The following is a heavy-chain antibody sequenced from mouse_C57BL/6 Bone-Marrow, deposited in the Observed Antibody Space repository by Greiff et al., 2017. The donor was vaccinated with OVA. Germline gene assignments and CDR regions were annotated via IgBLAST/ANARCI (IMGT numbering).Heavy chain of an antibody. Sequence: EVQLVESGGGLVQPKGSLKLSCAASGFSFNTYAMNWVRQAPGQGLEWVARIRSKSNNYATYYADSVKDRFTISRDDSESMLYLQMNNLKTEDTAMYYWVRGGPGSWFAYWGQGTLVTVSA. V-gene: IGHV10-1*01. CDR3: VRGGPGSWFAY. CDR1: GFSFNTYA. CDR2: IRSKSNNYAT. J-gene: IGHJ3*01.